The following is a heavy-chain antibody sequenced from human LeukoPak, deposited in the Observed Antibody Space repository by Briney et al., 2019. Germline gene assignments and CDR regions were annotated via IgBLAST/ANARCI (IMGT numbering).Heavy chain of an antibody. J-gene: IGHJ4*02. CDR1: GFTFSSYW. CDR2: INSDGSST. D-gene: IGHD3-3*01. Sequence: GESLKISCAASGFTFSSYWMHWVRQAPGKGLVWVSRINSDGSSTSYADSVKGRFTISRGNAKNTLYLQMNSLRAEDTAVYYCAREQANSYYDFWSGQNSLLDYWGQGTLVTVSS. CDR3: AREQANSYYDFWSGQNSLLDY. V-gene: IGHV3-74*01.